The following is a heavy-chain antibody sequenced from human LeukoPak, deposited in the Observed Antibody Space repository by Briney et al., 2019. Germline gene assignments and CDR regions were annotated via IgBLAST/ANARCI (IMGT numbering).Heavy chain of an antibody. J-gene: IGHJ5*01. Sequence: SETLSLTCSVSNGSMKNYYWSWIRQPPGKGLEWVAYIYYNGGTKYNPSVRGPVTISIDTSKNQFSLRLSSVTAADTAVYYCARQRSWGFSAMAGHFDSWGQGILVTVSS. CDR1: NGSMKNYY. CDR2: IYYNGGT. V-gene: IGHV4-59*08. CDR3: ARQRSWGFSAMAGHFDS. D-gene: IGHD6-19*01.